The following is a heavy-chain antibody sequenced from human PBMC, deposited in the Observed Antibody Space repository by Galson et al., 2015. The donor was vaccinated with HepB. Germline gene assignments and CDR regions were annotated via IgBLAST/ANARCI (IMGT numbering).Heavy chain of an antibody. CDR2: IKQDGSEK. CDR1: GFTYSSYW. V-gene: IGHV3-7*03. Sequence: SLRLSCAASGFTYSSYWMNWVRQAPGKGLEWVAAIKQDGSEKYYVDSVKGRFTISSDNAKNSLDLQMNSLRADAAAVYYCAKGSDYYGSGTYYNGALYSDHWGQGTLVTVSS. J-gene: IGHJ4*02. CDR3: AKGSDYYGSGTYYNGALYSDH. D-gene: IGHD3-10*01.